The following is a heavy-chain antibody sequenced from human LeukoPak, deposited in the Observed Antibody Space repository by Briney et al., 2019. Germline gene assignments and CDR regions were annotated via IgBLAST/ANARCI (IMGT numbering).Heavy chain of an antibody. CDR2: IIPIFGTA. CDR1: GGTFSSYA. D-gene: IGHD3-22*01. CDR3: AREGDSSGLHYYYYGMDA. V-gene: IGHV1-69*13. Sequence: GASVKVSCKASGGTFSSYAISWVRQAPGQGLEWMGGIIPIFGTANYAQKFQGRVTITADESTSTAYMELSSLRSEDTAVYYCAREGDSSGLHYYYYGMDAWGQGTTVTVSS. J-gene: IGHJ6*02.